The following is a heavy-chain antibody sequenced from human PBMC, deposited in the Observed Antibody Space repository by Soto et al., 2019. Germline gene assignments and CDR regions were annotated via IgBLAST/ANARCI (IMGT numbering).Heavy chain of an antibody. CDR2: IYYYGGA. CDR3: AAAVRGDYVYPYYYMDV. J-gene: IGHJ6*03. CDR1: GASISSYY. D-gene: IGHD4-17*01. V-gene: IGHV4-59*01. Sequence: QVRLQESGPGLVKPSETLSLTCTVSGASISSYYWSWIRQPPGKGLELIGYIYYYGGANYNTSLKSRVTISVDTSQNQVSLRLSSVTAADTGVDYCAAAVRGDYVYPYYYMDVWGKWTTVTVSS.